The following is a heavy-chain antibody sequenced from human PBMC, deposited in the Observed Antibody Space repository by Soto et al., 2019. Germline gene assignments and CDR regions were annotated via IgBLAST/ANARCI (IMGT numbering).Heavy chain of an antibody. D-gene: IGHD4-17*01. J-gene: IGHJ5*02. CDR3: ARDCPETTVTTSGWFDP. CDR2: IYTSGST. V-gene: IGHV4-4*07. CDR1: GGSISSYY. Sequence: PSETLSLTCTVSGGSISSYYWSWLRQPAGKGLEWIGRIYTSGSTNYNPSLKSRVTMSVDTSKNQLSLKLSSVTAADTAVYYCARDCPETTVTTSGWFDPWGQGTLVTVSS.